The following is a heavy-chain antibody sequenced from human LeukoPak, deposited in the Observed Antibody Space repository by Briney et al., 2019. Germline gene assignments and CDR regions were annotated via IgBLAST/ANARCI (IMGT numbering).Heavy chain of an antibody. Sequence: SETLSLTCTVSGGSISSYYWSWIRQPPGKGLEWIGYIYYSGSTNYNPSLKSRVTMSIDTSKNQFSLKLSSVTAADTAVYYCARVYSSTIPPDYWGQGTLVTVSS. CDR2: IYYSGST. CDR1: GGSISSYY. J-gene: IGHJ4*02. V-gene: IGHV4-59*01. D-gene: IGHD6-13*01. CDR3: ARVYSSTIPPDY.